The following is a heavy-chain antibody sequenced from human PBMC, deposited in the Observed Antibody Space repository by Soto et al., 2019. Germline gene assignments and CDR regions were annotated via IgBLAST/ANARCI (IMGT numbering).Heavy chain of an antibody. J-gene: IGHJ4*02. CDR2: IIPIFGTA. CDR3: ASRTIQLERRSGWYYFDY. D-gene: IGHD1-1*01. V-gene: IGHV1-69*12. Sequence: QVQLVQSGAEVKKPGSSVKVSCKASGGTFSSYAISWVRQAPGQGLEWMGGIIPIFGTANYAQKFQGRVTITADESTSTAYMELSSLRSEDTAVYYWASRTIQLERRSGWYYFDYWGQGTLVTVSS. CDR1: GGTFSSYA.